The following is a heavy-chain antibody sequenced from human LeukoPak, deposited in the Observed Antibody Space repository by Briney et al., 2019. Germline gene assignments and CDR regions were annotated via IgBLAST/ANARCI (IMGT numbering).Heavy chain of an antibody. V-gene: IGHV4-59*08. CDR2: IFHTGHT. CDR3: ARGVYIAAAQYGY. Sequence: SETLSLTCTVSGGSISSFYWSWIRQPPGKGLEWIGYIFHTGHTSYNPSLKSRVGTSIATSKNHFSLSLSSVTAADTAVYYCARGVYIAAAQYGYWGQGTLVTVSS. J-gene: IGHJ4*02. CDR1: GGSISSFY. D-gene: IGHD6-13*01.